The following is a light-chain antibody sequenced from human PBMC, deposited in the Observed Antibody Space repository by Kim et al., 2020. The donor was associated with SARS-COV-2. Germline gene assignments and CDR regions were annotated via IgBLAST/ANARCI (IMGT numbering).Light chain of an antibody. CDR2: DVS. J-gene: IGLJ3*02. Sequence: GLSITISCTGTSSDVGSYNYVSWYQQHPGKAPKLMIYDVSNRPSGVSNRFSGSKSGNTASLTISGLQAEDEADYYCSSYTSSSTGVFGGGTQLTVL. CDR1: SSDVGSYNY. CDR3: SSYTSSSTGV. V-gene: IGLV2-14*03.